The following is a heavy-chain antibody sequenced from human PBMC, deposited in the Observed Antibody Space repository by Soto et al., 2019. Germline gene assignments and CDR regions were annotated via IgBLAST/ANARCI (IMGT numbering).Heavy chain of an antibody. V-gene: IGHV4-30-2*01. Sequence: TLSLTCTVSGGSISRCVYSWSWIRQPPGKGLEWIGYIYHSGSTNYNPSLKSRVTISVDTSKNQFSLKLTSVTAADTAVYYCARDKITGLFDYWGQGTLVTVSS. J-gene: IGHJ4*02. CDR3: ARDKITGLFDY. CDR2: IYHSGST. CDR1: GGSISRCVYS. D-gene: IGHD2-8*02.